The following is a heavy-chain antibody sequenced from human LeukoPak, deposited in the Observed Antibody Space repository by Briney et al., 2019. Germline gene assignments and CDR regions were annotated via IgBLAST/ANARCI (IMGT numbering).Heavy chain of an antibody. D-gene: IGHD5-24*01. CDR2: INQDGSTK. CDR3: AKSGYNRFDY. CDR1: GFIFSNYW. Sequence: GGSLRLSCAASGFIFSNYWMSWVRQAPGKGLEWVANINQDGSTKYYVDSVRGRFTISRDNTKNSVFLQMNSLRAEDTAVYYCAKSGYNRFDYWGQGTLVTVSS. V-gene: IGHV3-7*01. J-gene: IGHJ4*02.